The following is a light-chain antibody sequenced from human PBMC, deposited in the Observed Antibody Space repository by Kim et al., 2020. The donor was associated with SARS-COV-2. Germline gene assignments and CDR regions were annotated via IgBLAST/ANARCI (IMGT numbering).Light chain of an antibody. Sequence: VSTGQTASITCSGDKLGDKYACWYQQKPRQSPVLVIYQDSKRPSGIPERFSGSNSGNTATLTISGTQAMDEADYYCQAWDSSTVVFGGGTQLTVL. CDR3: QAWDSSTVV. CDR1: KLGDKY. V-gene: IGLV3-1*01. CDR2: QDS. J-gene: IGLJ2*01.